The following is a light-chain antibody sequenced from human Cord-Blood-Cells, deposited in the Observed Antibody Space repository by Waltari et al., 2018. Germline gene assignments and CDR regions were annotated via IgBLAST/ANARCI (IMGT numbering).Light chain of an antibody. CDR3: QQYVNLPFT. J-gene: IGKJ3*01. CDR1: QDVSNY. CDR2: DAS. V-gene: IGKV1-33*01. Sequence: DIHMTQSPSSLSASVGDRVTITGQANQDVSNYLNWYQQKPGTPPKLLFNDASNWETAFQTRFRGMGSGTNFTLTITDLHPEDIETYYCQQYVNLPFTFGPGTKVDIK.